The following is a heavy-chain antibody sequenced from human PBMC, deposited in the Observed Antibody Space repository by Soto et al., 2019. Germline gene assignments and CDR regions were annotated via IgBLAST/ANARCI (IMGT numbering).Heavy chain of an antibody. CDR1: GFTFSSYG. D-gene: IGHD4-17*01. J-gene: IGHJ4*02. Sequence: GGSLRLSCAASGFTFSSYGMHWVRQAPGKGLEWVAVIWYDGSNKYYADSVKGRFTISRDNSKNTLYLQMNSLRAEDTAVYYCARDMGPLMTTETPLYLFDYWGQGTLVTVSS. V-gene: IGHV3-33*01. CDR3: ARDMGPLMTTETPLYLFDY. CDR2: IWYDGSNK.